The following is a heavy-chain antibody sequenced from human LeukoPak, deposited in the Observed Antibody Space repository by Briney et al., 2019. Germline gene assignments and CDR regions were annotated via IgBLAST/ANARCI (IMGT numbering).Heavy chain of an antibody. D-gene: IGHD5-24*01. V-gene: IGHV4-59*12. J-gene: IGHJ5*02. CDR1: GGSISSYY. CDR3: ASAGPFDLRDGYNFWSLGWFDP. CDR2: IYYSGST. Sequence: TSETLSLTCTVSGGSISSYYWSWIRQPPGKGLEWIGYIYYSGSTNYNPSLKSRVTISVDTSKNQFSLKLSSVTAADTAVYYCASAGPFDLRDGYNFWSLGWFDPWGQGTLVTVYS.